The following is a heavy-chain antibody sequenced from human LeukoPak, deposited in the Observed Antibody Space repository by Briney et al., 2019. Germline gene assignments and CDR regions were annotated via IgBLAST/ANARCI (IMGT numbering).Heavy chain of an antibody. CDR1: GFTFSSYS. CDR3: AKSRASSGVAPAGYDY. CDR2: ISGSGGST. Sequence: GGSLTLSCAASGFTFSSYSMTWVRQAPGQGLEWVSSISGSGGSTYHADSAKGRFTISRDISKNTLYLQMNSLRAEDTAAYYCAKSRASSGVAPAGYDYWGQGTLVTVSS. D-gene: IGHD6-13*01. V-gene: IGHV3-23*01. J-gene: IGHJ4*02.